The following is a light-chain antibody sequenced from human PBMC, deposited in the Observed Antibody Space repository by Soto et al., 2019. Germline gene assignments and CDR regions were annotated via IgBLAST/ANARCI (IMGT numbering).Light chain of an antibody. V-gene: IGLV1-51*01. CDR3: GSWDSSLSAYV. CDR2: DDN. Sequence: QSVMTQPPSVSAAPGQKVTISCSGSSSNIWRNSVSWYQQLPGTAPKLLIYDDNKRPSGIPDRFSGSKSGTSATLGITGFQTGDEADYYCGSWDSSLSAYVFGTGTKLTVL. J-gene: IGLJ1*01. CDR1: SSNIWRNS.